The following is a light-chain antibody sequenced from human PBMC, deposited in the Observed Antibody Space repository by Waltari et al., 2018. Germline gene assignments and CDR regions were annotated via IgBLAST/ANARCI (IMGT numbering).Light chain of an antibody. CDR3: QSYDSSLSGYV. Sequence: QSVLTQPPSVSGAPGQSVTISCTGSSSNIGAGYAVSWYQQLPGTGPKLLLYGNSNRPSGVPDRFSGSKSGTSASLAITGLQAEDEADYYCQSYDSSLSGYVFGTGTKVTVL. J-gene: IGLJ1*01. V-gene: IGLV1-40*01. CDR1: SSNIGAGYA. CDR2: GNS.